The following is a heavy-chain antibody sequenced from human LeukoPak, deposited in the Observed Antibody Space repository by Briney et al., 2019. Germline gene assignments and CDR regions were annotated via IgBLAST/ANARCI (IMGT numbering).Heavy chain of an antibody. CDR1: GYTFTGYY. V-gene: IGHV1-18*04. J-gene: IGHJ4*02. CDR2: ISAYNGKI. Sequence: ASVKVSCKASGYTFTGYYMHWVRQAPGQGLEWMGWISAYNGKINYAQKLQGRVTMTTDTSTSTAYMELRSLRSDDTAVYYCAREPGRGWLHPGPSFDYWGQGTLVTVSS. CDR3: AREPGRGWLHPGPSFDY. D-gene: IGHD5-24*01.